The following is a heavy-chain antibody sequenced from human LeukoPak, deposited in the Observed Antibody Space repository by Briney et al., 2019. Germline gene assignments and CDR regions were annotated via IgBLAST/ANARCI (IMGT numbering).Heavy chain of an antibody. Sequence: SETLSLTCAVYGGAFRGYYWSWIRQSPGKGLEWIGEILHSGRTTYNPSLKSRVTISVDTSKNQFSLKLSSVTAADTAVYYCARQDSSGSTDYWGQGTLVTVSS. CDR3: ARQDSSGSTDY. D-gene: IGHD3-22*01. CDR1: GGAFRGYY. CDR2: ILHSGRT. V-gene: IGHV4-34*12. J-gene: IGHJ4*02.